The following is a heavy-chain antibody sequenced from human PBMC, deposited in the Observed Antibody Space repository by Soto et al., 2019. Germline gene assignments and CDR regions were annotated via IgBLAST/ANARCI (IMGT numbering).Heavy chain of an antibody. V-gene: IGHV1-8*01. Sequence: GASVKVSCKASGYTFTSYDINWVRQATGQGLERMGWMNPNSGNTGYAQKFQGRVTMTRNTSISTAYMELSSLRSEDTAVYYCAREFIVVVPAAGYYYMDVWGKGTTVTVSS. D-gene: IGHD2-2*01. CDR3: AREFIVVVPAAGYYYMDV. CDR1: GYTFTSYD. J-gene: IGHJ6*03. CDR2: MNPNSGNT.